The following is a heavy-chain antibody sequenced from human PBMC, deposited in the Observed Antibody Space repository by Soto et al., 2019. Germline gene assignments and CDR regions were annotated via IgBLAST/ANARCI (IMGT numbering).Heavy chain of an antibody. CDR2: ISAYNGAT. J-gene: IGHJ4*02. D-gene: IGHD3-16*01. CDR3: ARDFTGWPPDGVDS. V-gene: IGHV1-18*01. Sequence: QVHLVQSGAEVKMPGASVKVSCKASGFTFTSYAITWVRQAPGQGLEWMGWISAYNGATNYAQKFQGRVTMTTDSXXSTAYMELGSLTSDDTAVYFCARDFTGWPPDGVDSWGQGTLVTVSA. CDR1: GFTFTSYA.